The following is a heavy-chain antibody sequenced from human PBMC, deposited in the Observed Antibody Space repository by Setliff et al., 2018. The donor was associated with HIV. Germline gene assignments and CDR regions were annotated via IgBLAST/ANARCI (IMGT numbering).Heavy chain of an antibody. CDR3: AKDGAAAGISVDY. V-gene: IGHV3-30*02. CDR2: IRYDGSNK. Sequence: PGGSLRLSCAGSGFTFSNHAINWVRQAPGKGLEWVAFIRYDGSNKYYADSVKGRFTISRDNYKNTMYLQMNSLRAEDTAVYYCAKDGAAAGISVDYWGQGTLVTVSS. CDR1: GFTFSNHA. J-gene: IGHJ4*02. D-gene: IGHD6-13*01.